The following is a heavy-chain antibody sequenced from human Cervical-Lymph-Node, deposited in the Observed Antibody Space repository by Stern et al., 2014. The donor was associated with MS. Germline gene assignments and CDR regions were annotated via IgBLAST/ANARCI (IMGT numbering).Heavy chain of an antibody. CDR2: IMHVFGTA. Sequence: VQLEESGAEVKKPGSSVKVSCKASGCTFSSSAINWVRQAPGQGLEWMGRIMHVFGTANYAHNFQGRVTITADESTTTAYMELSSLRSEDTAVYYCAKDGGLTMNNWFDPWGQGTLVTVSS. V-gene: IGHV1-69*01. CDR1: GCTFSSSA. CDR3: AKDGGLTMNNWFDP. J-gene: IGHJ5*02. D-gene: IGHD3-3*01.